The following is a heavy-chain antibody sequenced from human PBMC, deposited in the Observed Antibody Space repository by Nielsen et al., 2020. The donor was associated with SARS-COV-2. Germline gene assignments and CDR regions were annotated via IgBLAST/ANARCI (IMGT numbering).Heavy chain of an antibody. CDR3: ARGLGGYVAIDY. J-gene: IGHJ4*02. V-gene: IGHV1-2*02. CDR2: INPNNGVT. Sequence: ASVKVSCKASGYTFTRNGITWVRQAPGQGLEWMGWINPNNGVTNYAPKFQDGITMTRDTSITTAYMELRRLRSDDTAMYYCARGLGGYVAIDYWGQGTLVTVSS. D-gene: IGHD5-12*01. CDR1: GYTFTRNG.